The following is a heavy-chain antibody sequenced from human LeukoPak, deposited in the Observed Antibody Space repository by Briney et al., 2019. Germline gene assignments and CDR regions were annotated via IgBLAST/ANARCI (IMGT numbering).Heavy chain of an antibody. CDR1: GYTFTTYD. Sequence: ASVKVSCKASGYTFTTYDINWVRQATGQGLEWMGWMNPNRGNTGYVQKFQGRVTMTGNTSISTAYMELSSLRSEDTAVYYRARGYYDTNGYYYRLDSWGQGTLVTVSS. V-gene: IGHV1-8*01. CDR3: ARGYYDTNGYYYRLDS. CDR2: MNPNRGNT. D-gene: IGHD3-22*01. J-gene: IGHJ4*02.